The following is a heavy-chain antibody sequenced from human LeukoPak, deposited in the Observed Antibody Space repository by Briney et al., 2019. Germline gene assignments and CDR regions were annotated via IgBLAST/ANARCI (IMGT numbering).Heavy chain of an antibody. CDR3: ARGADPQITRKPQFDP. Sequence: SVKVSCKASAYNFSDYGLIWVRQDPGQRLEWMGRIPPILGIANCAQKFQGRVTITADYSTSTAYMGRSIMRSEDTAVYYCARGADPQITRKPQFDPWGQGTLVTVSS. D-gene: IGHD3-10*01. CDR1: AYNFSDYG. V-gene: IGHV1-69*04. J-gene: IGHJ5*02. CDR2: IPPILGIA.